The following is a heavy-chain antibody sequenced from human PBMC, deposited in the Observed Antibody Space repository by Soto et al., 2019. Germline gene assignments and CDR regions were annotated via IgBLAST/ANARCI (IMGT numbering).Heavy chain of an antibody. CDR2: IIPILGIA. J-gene: IGHJ4*02. V-gene: IGHV1-69*08. CDR1: GGTFSSYT. CDR3: ARDPLRGSYLRGVDY. Sequence: QVQLVQSGAEVKKPGSSVKVSCKASGGTFSSYTISWVRQAPGQGLEWMGMIIPILGIANYAQKFQGRGTFTAYKSTSTASMELSSLRSEDTAVYYCARDPLRGSYLRGVDYWGQGTLVTVSS. D-gene: IGHD1-26*01.